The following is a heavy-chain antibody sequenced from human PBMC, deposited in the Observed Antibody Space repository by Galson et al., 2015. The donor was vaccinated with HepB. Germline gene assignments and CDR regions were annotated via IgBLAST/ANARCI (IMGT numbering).Heavy chain of an antibody. J-gene: IGHJ4*02. CDR3: ARELYDILTGTLFGY. CDR2: INPSGGST. Sequence: SVKVSCKASGYTFTSYYMHWVRQAPGQGLEWMGIINPSGGSTSYAQKFQGRVTMTRDTSTSTVYMELSSLRSEGTAVYYCARELYDILTGTLFGYWGQGTLVTVSS. D-gene: IGHD3-9*01. CDR1: GYTFTSYY. V-gene: IGHV1-46*03.